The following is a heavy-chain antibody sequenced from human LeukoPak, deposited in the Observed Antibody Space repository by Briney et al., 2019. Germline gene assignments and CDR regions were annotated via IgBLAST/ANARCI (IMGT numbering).Heavy chain of an antibody. CDR3: ARGARFLEWLWSLDY. J-gene: IGHJ4*02. Sequence: PSETLSLTCTVSGGSISSGSYYWSWIRQPAGKGLEWIGRIYTSGSTNYNPSLKSRVTISVDTSKNQFSLKLSSVTAADTAVYYCARGARFLEWLWSLDYWGQGTLVTVSS. CDR1: GGSISSGSYY. V-gene: IGHV4-61*02. CDR2: IYTSGST. D-gene: IGHD3-3*01.